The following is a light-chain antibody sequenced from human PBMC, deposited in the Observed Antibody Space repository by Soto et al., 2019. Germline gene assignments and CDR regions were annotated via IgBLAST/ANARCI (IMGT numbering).Light chain of an antibody. CDR2: DDH. CDR3: QVWDSSSEHYV. J-gene: IGLJ1*01. CDR1: NIGTKS. V-gene: IGLV3-21*02. Sequence: SYELTQPPSVSVAPGQTARISCGGDNIGTKSVHWYQQKPGQAPVLVIYDDHDRPSGIPERFSGSNSGNTATLTITRVEAGDEADYYCQVWDSSSEHYVFAAGTKVTVL.